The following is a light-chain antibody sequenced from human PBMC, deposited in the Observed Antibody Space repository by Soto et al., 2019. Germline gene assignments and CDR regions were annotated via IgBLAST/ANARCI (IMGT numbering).Light chain of an antibody. V-gene: IGKV1-5*01. Sequence: DTQMTQSPSTLSASVGDRVTITCRASQSVFKWLAWYQQKPGKAPKLLIYDISSLESGVPSRFSGSGSGTEFTLTISSLQPDDFATYYCQQYNTYSTFGQGTKVDIK. CDR3: QQYNTYST. CDR2: DIS. J-gene: IGKJ2*01. CDR1: QSVFKW.